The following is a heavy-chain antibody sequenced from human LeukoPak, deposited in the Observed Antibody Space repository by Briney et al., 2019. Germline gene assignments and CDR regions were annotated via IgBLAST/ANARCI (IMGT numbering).Heavy chain of an antibody. CDR3: ATDCSSTSCSPGWFDP. V-gene: IGHV3-23*01. CDR1: GFTFSSYA. CDR2: ISGSGGST. J-gene: IGHJ5*02. Sequence: PGGSLRLSFAASGFTFSSYAMSWVRQAPGKGLEWVSAISGSGGSTYYADSVKGRFTISRDNSKNTLYLQMNSLRAEDTAVYYCATDCSSTSCSPGWFDPWGQGTLVTVSS. D-gene: IGHD2-2*01.